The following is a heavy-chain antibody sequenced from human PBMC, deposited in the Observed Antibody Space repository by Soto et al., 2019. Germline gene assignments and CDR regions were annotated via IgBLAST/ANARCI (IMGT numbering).Heavy chain of an antibody. CDR1: GFTFSSYE. V-gene: IGHV3-48*03. CDR2: ISSSGSTI. J-gene: IGHJ6*02. Sequence: PGGSLRLSCAASGFTFSSYEMNWVRQAPGKGLEWVSYISSSGSTIYYADSVKGRFTISRDNAKNSLYLQMNSLRAEDTAVYYCARGGYQLLYYYYYGMDVWGQGTTVTVSS. D-gene: IGHD2-2*01. CDR3: ARGGYQLLYYYYYGMDV.